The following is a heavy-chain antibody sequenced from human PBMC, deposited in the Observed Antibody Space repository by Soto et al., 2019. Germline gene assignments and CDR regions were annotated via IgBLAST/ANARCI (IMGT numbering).Heavy chain of an antibody. V-gene: IGHV3-30-3*01. D-gene: IGHD3-10*01. J-gene: IGHJ6*02. Sequence: SGGSLRLSCAASGFTFSSYSIHWVRQVPGKGLEWVAIISYDGSNKYYADSVKGRFTISRDNSKNTLYVQMNSLRAEDTAVYYCAREPLYYNYYYGMDVWGQGTTVTVSS. CDR1: GFTFSSYS. CDR3: AREPLYYNYYYGMDV. CDR2: ISYDGSNK.